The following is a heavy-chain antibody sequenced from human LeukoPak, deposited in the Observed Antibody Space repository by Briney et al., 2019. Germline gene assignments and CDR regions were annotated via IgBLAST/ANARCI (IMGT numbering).Heavy chain of an antibody. V-gene: IGHV5-51*01. Sequence: GESLKISCKGSGYSFTNYWSGWVRQMPGKGLEWMGTIYPGDSDTRYSPSFQGQVTISADKSISTAYLQWSSLKASDTAMYYCARVGDSIAVAAYFDYWGQGTLVTVSS. CDR2: IYPGDSDT. D-gene: IGHD6-19*01. CDR3: ARVGDSIAVAAYFDY. J-gene: IGHJ4*02. CDR1: GYSFTNYW.